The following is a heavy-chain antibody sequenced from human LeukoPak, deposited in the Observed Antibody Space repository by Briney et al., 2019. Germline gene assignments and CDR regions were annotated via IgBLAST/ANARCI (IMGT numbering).Heavy chain of an antibody. J-gene: IGHJ4*02. Sequence: GGSLRLSCAAPGSTFSRYAMSWVRQAPGKGLEWLSAISESDGSTYYADSVEGRFTISRDNSKNTLYLQMNSLGADDTAVFCAKDISQGYTFGSIEEDYWGQGTLVTVSS. D-gene: IGHD5-18*01. CDR3: AKDISQGYTFGSIEEDY. CDR1: GSTFSRYA. CDR2: ISESDGST. V-gene: IGHV3-23*01.